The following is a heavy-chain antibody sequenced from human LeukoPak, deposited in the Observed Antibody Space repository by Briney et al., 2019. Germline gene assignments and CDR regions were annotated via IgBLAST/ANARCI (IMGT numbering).Heavy chain of an antibody. Sequence: SETLSLTCAVYGGSFSGYYWSWIRQPPGKGLEWIGEINHSGSTNYNPSLKSRVTISVDTSKNQFSLMLTSMTAADTAIYYCAAGRPRNATRLDDGYDLWDQGTMVTVSS. CDR1: GGSFSGYY. J-gene: IGHJ3*01. V-gene: IGHV4-34*01. CDR3: AAGRPRNATRLDDGYDL. D-gene: IGHD1-1*01. CDR2: INHSGST.